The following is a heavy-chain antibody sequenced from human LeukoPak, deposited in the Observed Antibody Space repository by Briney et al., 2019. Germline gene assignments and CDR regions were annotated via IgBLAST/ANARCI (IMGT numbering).Heavy chain of an antibody. V-gene: IGHV3-48*03. CDR3: AREGDGSRYYFDY. D-gene: IGHD2-21*01. CDR1: GLTFRNYG. CDR2: INGRGGII. J-gene: IGHJ4*02. Sequence: HPGGSLRLSCATSGLTFRNYGMHWVRQAPGKGLEWLSHINGRGGIINYADSVKGRFTISRDNARNSLDLHMSSLGAEDTAVYYCAREGDGSRYYFDYWGQGILVTVSS.